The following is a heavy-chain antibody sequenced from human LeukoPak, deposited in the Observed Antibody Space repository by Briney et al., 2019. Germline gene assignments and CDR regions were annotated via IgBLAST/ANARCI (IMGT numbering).Heavy chain of an antibody. D-gene: IGHD6-6*01. CDR3: ARAARPVLQYYYYYYMDV. J-gene: IGHJ6*03. CDR2: IWYDGNNN. CDR1: GFSFNNYG. V-gene: IGHV3-33*01. Sequence: PGGSLRPSCAASGFSFNNYGMHWVRQAPGKGLEWVAVIWYDGNNNNYADSVKGRFTISRDNSKNTLSLQMNSLRADDTAVYYCARAARPVLQYYYYYYMDVWGEGTTVTVSS.